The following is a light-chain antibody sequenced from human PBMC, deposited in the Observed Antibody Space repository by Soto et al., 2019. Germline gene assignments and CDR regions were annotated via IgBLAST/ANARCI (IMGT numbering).Light chain of an antibody. V-gene: IGKV1-5*03. CDR1: QSISYW. CDR2: KAS. Sequence: TQSPGTLSLSPGDRATLSCRASQSISYWLAWYQQKPGKAPKLLICKASSLESGVPSRFSGSGSGTEFTLTITSLQPDDFATYYCQHYNNYPLTFGQGTKLEIK. CDR3: QHYNNYPLT. J-gene: IGKJ2*01.